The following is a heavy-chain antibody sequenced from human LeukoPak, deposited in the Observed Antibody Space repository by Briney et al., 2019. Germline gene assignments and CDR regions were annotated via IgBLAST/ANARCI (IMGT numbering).Heavy chain of an antibody. J-gene: IGHJ4*02. V-gene: IGHV4-4*02. CDR3: ARGGYDDSSGFDY. CDR2: IYHSGST. D-gene: IGHD3-22*01. Sequence: KPSGTLSLTCAVSGGSVSSSNWWSWVRQPPGKGLEWIGEIYHSGSTNYNPSLKSRVTISVDKSKNQFSLKLSSVTAADTAVYYCARGGYDDSSGFDYWGQGTLVTVSS. CDR1: GGSVSSSNW.